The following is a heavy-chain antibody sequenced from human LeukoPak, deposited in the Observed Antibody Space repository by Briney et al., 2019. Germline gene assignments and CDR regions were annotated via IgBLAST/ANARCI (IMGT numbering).Heavy chain of an antibody. CDR2: INTNTGNP. CDR1: GYTFTNYT. Sequence: GASVKVSCKASGYTFTNYTMNWVRQAPGQGLEWMGWINTNTGNPTYAQGFTGRFVFSLDTSVSTAYLQISSLKAEDTAVYYCARAVGGVIVLYYFDYWGQGTLVTVSS. D-gene: IGHD3-16*02. J-gene: IGHJ4*02. CDR3: ARAVGGVIVLYYFDY. V-gene: IGHV7-4-1*02.